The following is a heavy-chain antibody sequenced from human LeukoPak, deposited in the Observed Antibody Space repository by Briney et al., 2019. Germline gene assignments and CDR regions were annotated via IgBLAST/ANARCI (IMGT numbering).Heavy chain of an antibody. CDR3: AREGLAAATLHWCFDL. V-gene: IGHV3-21*01. CDR2: ISSSSSYI. D-gene: IGHD6-25*01. Sequence: GWSLTQSRVSSLIIYSRYGISWLRPPPAKGVAWVSPISSSSSYIYYADSVKVRFTISSDNARNSQYLQMNSLRAEDTAVYYCAREGLAAATLHWCFDLWGRGTLVTVSS. CDR1: LIIYSRYG. J-gene: IGHJ2*01.